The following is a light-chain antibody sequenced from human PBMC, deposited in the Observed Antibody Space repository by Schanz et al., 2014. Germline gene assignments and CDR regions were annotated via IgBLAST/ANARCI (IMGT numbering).Light chain of an antibody. CDR2: EVS. J-gene: IGLJ3*02. CDR1: SSDVGGYNF. V-gene: IGLV2-8*01. Sequence: QSALTQPPSASGSPGQSATISCTGTSSDVGGYNFVSWYQQHPGKGPKLIIYEVSKRSSGVPDRFSGSKSGNTAYLTVSGLKAEDEADYYCSSYTSSSTLRGVFGGGTKLTVL. CDR3: SSYTSSSTLRGV.